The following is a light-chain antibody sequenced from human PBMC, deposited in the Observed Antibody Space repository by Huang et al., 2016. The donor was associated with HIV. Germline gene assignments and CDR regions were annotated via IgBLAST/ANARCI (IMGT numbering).Light chain of an antibody. V-gene: IGKV3-15*01. CDR2: DAS. Sequence: EIVMTQSPVPLSVSPGERATLSCRASATVQTNLAWYHHRPGQAPRLLIYDASIRASDIPARFSGSGSGTEFTLTISSVQSEDFAVYYCQQYAKRPRTFGQGSKVDLK. CDR1: ATVQTN. CDR3: QQYAKRPRT. J-gene: IGKJ1*01.